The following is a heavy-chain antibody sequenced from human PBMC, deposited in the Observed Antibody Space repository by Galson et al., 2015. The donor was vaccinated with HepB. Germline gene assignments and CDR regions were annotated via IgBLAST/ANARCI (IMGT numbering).Heavy chain of an antibody. CDR2: INPNSGGT. V-gene: IGHV1-2*02. Sequence: SVKVSCKASGYTFTDSYIHWVRQAPGQGLEWMGWINPNSGGTNYAQKFQGRVTMTRDTTISTAYMELSRLRSDDTAVYYCARDLSGNTNWGQGTLVTVSS. CDR3: ARDLSGNTN. J-gene: IGHJ4*02. CDR1: GYTFTDSY. D-gene: IGHD1-26*01.